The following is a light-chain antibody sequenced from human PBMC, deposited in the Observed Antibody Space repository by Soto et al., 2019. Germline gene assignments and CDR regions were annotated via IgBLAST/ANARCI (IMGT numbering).Light chain of an antibody. CDR1: QNINAW. CDR3: QQYNSYSRT. Sequence: DIHITQSPSSLSVSVVDRVTITFRTSQNINAWLAWYQQRPGQAPKLLIYDASTVQSGVPSRFSGSGSGTEFTLTISSLQPDDFATYYCQQYNSYSRTCGQGTKGDIK. CDR2: DAS. J-gene: IGKJ1*01. V-gene: IGKV1-5*01.